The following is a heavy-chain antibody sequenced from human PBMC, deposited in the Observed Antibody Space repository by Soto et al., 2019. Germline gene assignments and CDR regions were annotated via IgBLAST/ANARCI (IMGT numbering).Heavy chain of an antibody. CDR2: IIPIFGTA. V-gene: IGHV1-69*12. Sequence: QVQLVQSGAEVKKPGSSVKVSCKASGGTFSSYAISWVRQAPGQGLEWMGGIIPIFGTANYAQKFQGRVTITADESTSTAYMELSSLRSEDTAVYYCARGDYVWGSYPDSSGMDVWGQGTTVTVSS. CDR1: GGTFSSYA. J-gene: IGHJ6*02. D-gene: IGHD3-16*02. CDR3: ARGDYVWGSYPDSSGMDV.